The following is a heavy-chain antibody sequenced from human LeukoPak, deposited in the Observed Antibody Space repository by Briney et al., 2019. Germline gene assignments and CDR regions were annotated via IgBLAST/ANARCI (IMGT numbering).Heavy chain of an antibody. CDR3: ARYYYDSSGYLDY. Sequence: GGSLRLSCAASGFTFSSYWMHWVRQAPGKGLVWVSRINSDGSSTSYADSVKGRFTISRDNAKNTLYLQMNSLRAEDTAVYYCARYYYDSSGYLDYWGQRTLVTVSS. CDR2: INSDGSST. CDR1: GFTFSSYW. D-gene: IGHD3-22*01. V-gene: IGHV3-74*01. J-gene: IGHJ4*02.